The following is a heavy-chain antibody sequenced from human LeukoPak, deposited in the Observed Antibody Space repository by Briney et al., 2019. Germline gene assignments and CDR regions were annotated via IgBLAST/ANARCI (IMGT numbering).Heavy chain of an antibody. CDR2: IYYSGST. J-gene: IGHJ3*02. CDR3: AKETFVELSPFDI. V-gene: IGHV4-31*03. Sequence: SQTLSLTCTVSGGSISSGGYYWSWIRQHPGKGLEWIGYIYYSGSTYYNPSLKSRVTISVDTSKNQFSLKLSSVTAADTAVYYCAKETFVELSPFDIWAKGQWSPSLQ. D-gene: IGHD2/OR15-2a*01. CDR1: GGSISSGGYY.